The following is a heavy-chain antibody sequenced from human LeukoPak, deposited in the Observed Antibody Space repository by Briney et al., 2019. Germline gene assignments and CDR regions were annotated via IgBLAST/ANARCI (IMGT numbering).Heavy chain of an antibody. J-gene: IGHJ5*02. Sequence: PSETPSLTCTVSGGSISSHYWSWIRQPPGKGLEWIGYIYYSGSTNYNPSLKSRVTISVDTSKNQFSLKLSSVTAADTAVYYCARFLYYDFWSGYYTSSWFDPWGQGTLVTVSS. V-gene: IGHV4-59*11. CDR1: GGSISSHY. D-gene: IGHD3-3*01. CDR3: ARFLYYDFWSGYYTSSWFDP. CDR2: IYYSGST.